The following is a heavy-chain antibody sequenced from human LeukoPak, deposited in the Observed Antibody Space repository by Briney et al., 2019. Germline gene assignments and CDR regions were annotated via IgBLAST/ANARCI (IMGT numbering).Heavy chain of an antibody. CDR2: ISSSGGNI. Sequence: GGSLRLSCVVSGFDLSDYYMSWIRQAPGKGLEWISYISSSGGNIYFADSVKGRFTMSRDNARGSLYLQMNSLTADDTAIDYCARRRDYFDYWGQGTLVTVSS. V-gene: IGHV3-11*01. CDR3: ARRRDYFDY. J-gene: IGHJ4*02. CDR1: GFDLSDYY.